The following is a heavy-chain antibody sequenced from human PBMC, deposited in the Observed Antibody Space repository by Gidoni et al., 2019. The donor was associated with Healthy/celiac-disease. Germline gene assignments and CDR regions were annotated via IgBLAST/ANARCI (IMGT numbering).Heavy chain of an antibody. D-gene: IGHD6-13*01. CDR1: GGSISSSSYY. V-gene: IGHV4-39*01. Sequence: QLQLQESGPGLVKPSETLSLTCTVSGGSISSSSYYWGWIRQPPGKGLEWIGSIYYSGSTYYNPSLKSRVTISVDTSKNQFSLKLSSVTAADTAVYYCARRPGSSSGNWFDPWGQGTLVTVSS. CDR2: IYYSGST. J-gene: IGHJ5*02. CDR3: ARRPGSSSGNWFDP.